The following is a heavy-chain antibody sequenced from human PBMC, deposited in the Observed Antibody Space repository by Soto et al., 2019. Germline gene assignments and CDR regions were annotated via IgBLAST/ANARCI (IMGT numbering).Heavy chain of an antibody. Sequence: EVQLVESGGGLVQPGESLRLSCAASGFTFSYYWMHWVRQAPGKGLVWVSRIHSDGSSTTYADSVKGRFTISRDNARNRVYLQMNSLRVEDTAVCYCARGYRGAFDLWGQGTVVTVSS. V-gene: IGHV3-74*01. D-gene: IGHD1-1*01. CDR1: GFTFSYYW. CDR2: IHSDGSST. CDR3: ARGYRGAFDL. J-gene: IGHJ3*01.